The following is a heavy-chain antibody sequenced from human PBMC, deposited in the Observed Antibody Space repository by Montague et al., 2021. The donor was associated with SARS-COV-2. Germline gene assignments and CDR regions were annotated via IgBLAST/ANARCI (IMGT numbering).Heavy chain of an antibody. CDR3: ALPLGGARFDP. Sequence: SETLSLTCAVSGGSITSDNWWTWVRQSPGKGLEWIGEIYHSGTTNYNPSLQSRLTISIDESRNHLSLNLTSVTAADTAIYYCALPLGGARFDPWGQGILVTVSS. V-gene: IGHV4-4*02. CDR1: GGSITSDNW. J-gene: IGHJ5*02. CDR2: IYHSGTT. D-gene: IGHD3-16*01.